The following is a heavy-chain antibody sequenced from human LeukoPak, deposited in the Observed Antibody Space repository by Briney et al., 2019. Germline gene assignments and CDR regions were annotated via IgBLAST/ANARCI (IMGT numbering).Heavy chain of an antibody. CDR2: IYNSGST. Sequence: SEPLSLICTVSGGSISRYYWSWIRQPPRKGLEWVGYIYNSGSTNYTPSLESRVTISIDTSKNQLSLKLSSVTAADTAVYYCARGLYSGYDRAAWDYWGQGTLVTVSS. CDR3: ARGLYSGYDRAAWDY. J-gene: IGHJ4*02. CDR1: GGSISRYY. D-gene: IGHD5-12*01. V-gene: IGHV4-59*01.